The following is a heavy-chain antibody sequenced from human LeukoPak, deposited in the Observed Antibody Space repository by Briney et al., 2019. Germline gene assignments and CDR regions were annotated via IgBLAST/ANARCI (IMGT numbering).Heavy chain of an antibody. Sequence: PGGSLRLSCAASGFTFSDYYMSWIRQAPGKGLEWVSYISSSGSTIYYADSVKGRFTISRDNAKNSLYLQMNSLRAEDTAVYYCASGYYSGWYIPYYWGRGTLVTVSS. J-gene: IGHJ4*02. D-gene: IGHD6-19*01. V-gene: IGHV3-11*04. CDR1: GFTFSDYY. CDR2: ISSSGSTI. CDR3: ASGYYSGWYIPYY.